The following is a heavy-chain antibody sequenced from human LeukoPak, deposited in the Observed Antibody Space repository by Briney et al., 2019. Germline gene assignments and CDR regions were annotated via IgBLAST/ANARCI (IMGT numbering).Heavy chain of an antibody. CDR1: GGSFSGYF. CDR2: INHSGST. CDR3: AREEVAAAENWFDP. V-gene: IGHV4-34*01. D-gene: IGHD6-13*01. Sequence: SETLSLTCAVYGGSFSGYFWSWIRQPPGKGLEWIGEINHSGSTNYNPSLKSRVTISVDTSKNQFSLKLSSVTAADTAVYYCAREEVAAAENWFDPWGQGTLVTVSS. J-gene: IGHJ5*02.